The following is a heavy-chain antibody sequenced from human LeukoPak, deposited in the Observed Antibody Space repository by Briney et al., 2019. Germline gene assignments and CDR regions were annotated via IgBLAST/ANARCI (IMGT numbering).Heavy chain of an antibody. CDR1: GYTFTSYA. Sequence: RASVKVSCKASGYTFTSYAMHWVRQAPGQRLEWMGWINAGNGNTKYSQKFQGRVTITRDTSASTAYMELSSLRSEDTAVYYCARGTTGTTSWFDPWGQGTLVTVS. CDR2: INAGNGNT. D-gene: IGHD1-1*01. J-gene: IGHJ5*02. CDR3: ARGTTGTTSWFDP. V-gene: IGHV1-3*01.